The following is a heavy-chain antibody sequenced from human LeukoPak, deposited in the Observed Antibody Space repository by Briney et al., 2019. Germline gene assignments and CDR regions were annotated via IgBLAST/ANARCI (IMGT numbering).Heavy chain of an antibody. CDR1: GYSFTSYW. V-gene: IGHV5-10-1*01. CDR2: IDPSDSYT. J-gene: IGHJ6*04. Sequence: GESLKISCKGSGYSFTSYWISRVRQMPGKGLEWMGRIDPSDSYTNYSPSFQGHVTISADKSISTAYLQWSSLKASDTAMYYCAGDSSSWYYYYGMDVWGKGTTVTVSS. D-gene: IGHD6-13*01. CDR3: AGDSSSWYYYYGMDV.